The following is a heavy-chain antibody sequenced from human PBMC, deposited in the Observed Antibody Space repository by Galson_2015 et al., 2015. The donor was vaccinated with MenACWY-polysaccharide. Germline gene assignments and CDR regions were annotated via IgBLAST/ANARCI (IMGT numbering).Heavy chain of an antibody. CDR3: ARDSIAAAVNAFDI. Sequence: SVKVSCKASGYTFTSYAMHWVRQAPGQRLEWMGWINAGNGNTKYSQKFQGRVTITRDTSASTAYMELSSLRSEDTAVYYCARDSIAAAVNAFDIWGQGTMVTVSS. D-gene: IGHD6-13*01. V-gene: IGHV1-3*01. CDR2: INAGNGNT. J-gene: IGHJ3*02. CDR1: GYTFTSYA.